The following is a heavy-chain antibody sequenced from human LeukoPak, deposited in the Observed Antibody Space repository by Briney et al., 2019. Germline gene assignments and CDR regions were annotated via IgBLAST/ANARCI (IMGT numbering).Heavy chain of an antibody. V-gene: IGHV4-31*03. CDR3: ARAPKLERRFFDY. D-gene: IGHD1-1*01. Sequence: SQTLSLTCTVSGGSISSGGYYWSWIRQHPGKGLEWIGYIYYSGSTYYNPSFKSRVTISVDTSKNQFSLKLSSVTAADTAVYYCARAPKLERRFFDYWGQGTLVTVSS. CDR1: GGSISSGGYY. CDR2: IYYSGST. J-gene: IGHJ4*02.